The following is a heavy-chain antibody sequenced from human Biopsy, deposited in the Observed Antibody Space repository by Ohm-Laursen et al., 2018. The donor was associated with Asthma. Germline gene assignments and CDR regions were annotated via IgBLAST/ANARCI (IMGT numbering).Heavy chain of an antibody. Sequence: ASVKVSCKSSGDSFSNYAISWVRQAPGQGLEWVGIINPPTGDTSYAQKFLGRVTMTRDTSTSTVYMELSSLRSEDTAVYYCARIKIRIGAGTDRYFDLWGRGTLVTVSS. CDR2: INPPTGDT. CDR1: GDSFSNYA. CDR3: ARIKIRIGAGTDRYFDL. D-gene: IGHD3-16*01. V-gene: IGHV1-46*01. J-gene: IGHJ2*01.